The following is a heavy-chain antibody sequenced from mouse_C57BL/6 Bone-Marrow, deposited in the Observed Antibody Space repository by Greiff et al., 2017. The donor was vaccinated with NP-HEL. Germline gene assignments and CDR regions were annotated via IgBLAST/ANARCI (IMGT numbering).Heavy chain of an antibody. CDR3: ASDDYGSSPFDY. J-gene: IGHJ2*01. CDR1: GYTFTSYW. Sequence: QVQLQQPGAELVRPGSSVKLSCKASGYTFTSYWMHWVKQRPIQGLEWIGNIDPSDSETHYNQKFKDKATLTVDKSSSTAYMQLRRLTSEDYAVYYCASDDYGSSPFDYWGQGTTLTVSS. V-gene: IGHV1-52*01. D-gene: IGHD1-1*01. CDR2: IDPSDSET.